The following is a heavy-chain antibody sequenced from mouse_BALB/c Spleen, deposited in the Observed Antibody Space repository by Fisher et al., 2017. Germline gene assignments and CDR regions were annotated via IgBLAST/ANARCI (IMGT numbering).Heavy chain of an antibody. Sequence: RFTISRDNAKNTLYLQMSSLRSEDTAMYYCARDDGYSSYYAMDYWGQGTSVTVSS. D-gene: IGHD2-3*01. V-gene: IGHV5-9-4*01. J-gene: IGHJ4*01. CDR3: ARDDGYSSYYAMDY.